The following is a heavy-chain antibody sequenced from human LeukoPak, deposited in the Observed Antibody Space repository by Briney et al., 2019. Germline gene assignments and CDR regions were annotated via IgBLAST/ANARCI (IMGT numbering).Heavy chain of an antibody. CDR2: INHSGST. CDR1: GGSISGYY. D-gene: IGHD6-13*01. CDR3: ARGPFYGYSSSWRKNHFDY. J-gene: IGHJ4*02. V-gene: IGHV4-34*01. Sequence: PSETLSLTCTVSGGSISGYYWSWIRQPPGKGLEWIGEINHSGSTNYNPSLKSRVTISVDTSKNQFSLKLSSVTAADTAVYYCARGPFYGYSSSWRKNHFDYWGQGTLVTVSS.